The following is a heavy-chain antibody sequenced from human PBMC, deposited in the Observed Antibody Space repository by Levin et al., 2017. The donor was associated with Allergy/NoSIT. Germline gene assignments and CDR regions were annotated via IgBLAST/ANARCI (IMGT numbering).Heavy chain of an antibody. V-gene: IGHV3-7*01. CDR1: GFTFSRYW. J-gene: IGHJ6*02. Sequence: GESLKISCAASGFTFSRYWMSWVRQAPGKGLEWVANIKEDGSKKFDVDSVKGRFTISRDNAKNSLYLQMNSLRAEDTAVYYCAKLGELSTRYYYYGMDGWGQGTTVTVSS. CDR3: AKLGELSTRYYYYGMDG. CDR2: IKEDGSKK. D-gene: IGHD3-16*02.